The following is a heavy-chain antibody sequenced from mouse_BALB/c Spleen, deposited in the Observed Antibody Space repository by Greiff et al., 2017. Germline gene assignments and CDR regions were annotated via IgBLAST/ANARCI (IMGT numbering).Heavy chain of an antibody. D-gene: IGHD2-4*01. J-gene: IGHJ3*01. CDR2: ILPGSGST. CDR3: ASQSTMITTWFAY. Sequence: VQLQESGAELLKPGASVKLSCKATGYTFSSYWIEWVKQRPGHGLEWIGEILPGSGSTNYNEKFKGKSTFTADTSSNTAYMQLSSLTSEDSAVYYCASQSTMITTWFAYWGQGTLVTVSA. V-gene: IGHV1-9*01. CDR1: GYTFSSYW.